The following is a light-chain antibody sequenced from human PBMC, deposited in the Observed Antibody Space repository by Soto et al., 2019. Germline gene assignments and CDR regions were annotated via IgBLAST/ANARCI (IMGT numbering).Light chain of an antibody. V-gene: IGKV3-20*01. Sequence: EIVLTQSPGTLSLSPGERATLSCRASQSVSSSYLAWYQQKPGQAPRLLIYGASSRATGIPDRFSGSGSGTDFTLTISRLEPEDCAVYYCQQYGSAFGQGTKV. J-gene: IGKJ1*01. CDR2: GAS. CDR1: QSVSSSY. CDR3: QQYGSA.